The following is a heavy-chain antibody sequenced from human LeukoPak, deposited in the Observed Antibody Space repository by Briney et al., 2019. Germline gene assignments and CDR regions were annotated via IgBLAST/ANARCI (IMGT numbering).Heavy chain of an antibody. D-gene: IGHD3-16*01. J-gene: IGHJ4*02. CDR2: ISSGSSTI. V-gene: IGHV3-48*02. CDR1: GFTLSTYN. Sequence: QPGGSLRLSCAASGFTLSTYNMNWVRQAPGKGLEWLSYISSGSSTIYYADSVEGRFTISRDNAKNSLYLQMNSLRDEDTAVYYCARGETARVDYWGQGILVTVSS. CDR3: ARGETARVDY.